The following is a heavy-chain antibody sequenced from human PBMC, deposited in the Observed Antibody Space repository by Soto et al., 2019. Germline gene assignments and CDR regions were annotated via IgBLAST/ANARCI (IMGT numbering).Heavy chain of an antibody. D-gene: IGHD1-7*01. CDR2: ISAYNGNT. CDR3: ARVSTGTNYYYYYGMDV. J-gene: IGHJ6*02. V-gene: IGHV1-18*01. CDR1: FLTFPRCG. Sequence: AALQVSCQACFLTFPRCGISCVRQDPRQGLEWMGWISAYNGNTNYAQKLQGRVTMTIDTSTSTAYMELRSLRSDDTAMYYCARVSTGTNYYYYYGMDVWGQGTTVTVSS.